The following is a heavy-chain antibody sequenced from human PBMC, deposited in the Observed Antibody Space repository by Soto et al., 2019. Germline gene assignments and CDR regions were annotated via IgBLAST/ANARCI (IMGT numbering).Heavy chain of an antibody. CDR1: GFTFSSYA. CDR3: ARDREPDRSRYYDFWSGYPPRYGMDV. V-gene: IGHV3-30-3*01. J-gene: IGHJ6*02. Sequence: QVQLVESGGGVVQPGRSLRLSCAASGFTFSSYAMHWVRQAPGKGLEWVAVISYDGSNKYYADSVKGRFTISRDNSKNTLYLQMHSLRAEDTAVYYCARDREPDRSRYYDFWSGYPPRYGMDVWGPGTTVTVSS. CDR2: ISYDGSNK. D-gene: IGHD3-3*01.